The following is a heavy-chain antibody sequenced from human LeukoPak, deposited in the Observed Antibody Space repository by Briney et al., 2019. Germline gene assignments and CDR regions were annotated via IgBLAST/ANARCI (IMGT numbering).Heavy chain of an antibody. CDR3: AKSGHYVWGSYRYFDY. CDR2: IYSGGRT. J-gene: IGHJ4*02. CDR1: GFTVSSNY. V-gene: IGHV3-66*02. Sequence: GGSLRLSCAASGFTVSSNYMSWVRQAPGKGLEWVSVIYSGGRTHYADSVKGRFTISRDNSKNTLYLQMNSLRAEDTAVYYCAKSGHYVWGSYRYFDYWGQGTLVTVSS. D-gene: IGHD3-16*02.